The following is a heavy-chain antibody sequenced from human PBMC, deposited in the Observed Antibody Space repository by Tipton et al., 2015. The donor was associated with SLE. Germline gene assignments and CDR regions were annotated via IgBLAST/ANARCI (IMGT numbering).Heavy chain of an antibody. CDR3: ARGSDGEYVRYFDV. CDR1: GFTFSNYA. D-gene: IGHD4-17*01. J-gene: IGHJ2*01. V-gene: IGHV3-48*01. Sequence: GSLRLSCAASGFTFSNYAMNWVRQAPGKGLEWVSYITSSSNTMYYGDSVKGRFTISRDNAKNSLYLQMDSLRAEDTAVYYCARGSDGEYVRYFDVWGPGTLVTVSS. CDR2: ITSSSNTM.